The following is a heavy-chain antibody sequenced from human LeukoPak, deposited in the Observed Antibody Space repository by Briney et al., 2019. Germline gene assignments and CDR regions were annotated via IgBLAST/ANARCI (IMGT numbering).Heavy chain of an antibody. V-gene: IGHV1-2*02. CDR1: GYTFSDYY. D-gene: IGHD3-22*01. J-gene: IGHJ4*02. CDR3: AGLSYYDSSAAHY. Sequence: ASVKVSCKASGYTFSDYYMHWVRQAPGQGLEWMGWIGPNSGGTNYAQKFQGRVTMTRDTSISTAYMELSRLISDDTAVYYCAGLSYYDSSAAHYWGQGTLVTVSS. CDR2: IGPNSGGT.